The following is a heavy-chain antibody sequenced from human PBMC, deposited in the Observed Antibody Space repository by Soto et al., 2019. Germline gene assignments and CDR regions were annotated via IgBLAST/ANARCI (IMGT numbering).Heavy chain of an antibody. CDR1: CGSFIGYY. D-gene: IGHD6-13*01. CDR3: ARGMYSSSWPYFDY. V-gene: IGHV4-34*01. Sequence: PSETLSLTCAFYCGSFIGYYWSWIRQPPGKGLEWIGEINHSGSTNYNPSLKSRVTISVDTSKNQFSLKLSSVTAADTAVYYCARGMYSSSWPYFDYWGQGTLVTVS. J-gene: IGHJ4*02. CDR2: INHSGST.